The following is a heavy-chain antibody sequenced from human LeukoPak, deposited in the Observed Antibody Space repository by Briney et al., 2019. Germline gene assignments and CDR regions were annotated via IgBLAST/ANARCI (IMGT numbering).Heavy chain of an antibody. CDR2: IYHSGST. Sequence: SETLSLTCAVSGYSISSGYYWGWIRQPPGKELEWIGSIYHSGSTYYNPSLKSRVTISVDTSKNQFSLKLSSVTAADTAVYYCARNLYVYYMDVWGKGTTVTVSS. V-gene: IGHV4-38-2*01. CDR3: ARNLYVYYMDV. D-gene: IGHD2-8*01. J-gene: IGHJ6*03. CDR1: GYSISSGYY.